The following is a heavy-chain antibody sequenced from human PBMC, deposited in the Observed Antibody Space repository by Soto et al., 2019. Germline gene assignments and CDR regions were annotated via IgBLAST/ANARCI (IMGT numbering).Heavy chain of an antibody. J-gene: IGHJ4*02. CDR3: GYCSSTSCPSFDY. Sequence: SLVMVPCTTAGGTFSSYAISWVRQEPVQGLEWMGGIIPIFGTANYAQKFQGRVTITADESTSTAYMELSSLRSEDTAVYYCGYCSSTSCPSFDYWGQGTLVNVSS. V-gene: IGHV1-69*01. CDR2: IIPIFGTA. CDR1: GGTFSSYA. D-gene: IGHD2-2*01.